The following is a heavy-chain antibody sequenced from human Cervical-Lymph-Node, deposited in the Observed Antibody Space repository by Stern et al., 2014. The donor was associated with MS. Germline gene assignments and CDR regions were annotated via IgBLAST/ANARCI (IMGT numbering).Heavy chain of an antibody. V-gene: IGHV3-9*01. CDR1: RFKFDDYA. Sequence: QLVESGGGLVQPGRSLRLSCAGSRFKFDDYAMHWVRQAPGRGLEWVSSISWNSGSMEYADSVKGRFTISRDNAKNSLYLQMDSLRVEDTAIYYCAKDISSGRWEAQYYYGMDVWGQGTTVTVSS. CDR3: AKDISSGRWEAQYYYGMDV. D-gene: IGHD6-19*01. CDR2: ISWNSGSM. J-gene: IGHJ6*02.